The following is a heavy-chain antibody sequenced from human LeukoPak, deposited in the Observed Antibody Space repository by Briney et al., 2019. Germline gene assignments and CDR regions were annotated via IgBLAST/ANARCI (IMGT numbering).Heavy chain of an antibody. Sequence: PSETLSLTCTVSGGSISNGTSYWTWIRQPAGKGLEWIGRIYTTGSTNYNPSLKSRVTISVDTSENQFSLRLSSVTAADTAVYYCARGSLGREVSAFFKNWGQGILVTVSS. V-gene: IGHV4-61*02. CDR3: ARGSLGREVSAFFKN. CDR2: IYTTGST. J-gene: IGHJ4*02. CDR1: GGSISNGTSY. D-gene: IGHD5/OR15-5a*01.